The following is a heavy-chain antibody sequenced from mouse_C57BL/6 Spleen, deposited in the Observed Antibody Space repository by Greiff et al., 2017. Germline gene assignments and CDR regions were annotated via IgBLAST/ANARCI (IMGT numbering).Heavy chain of an antibody. Sequence: QVQLQQSGAELVKPGASVKMSCKASGYTFTSYWITWVKQRPGQGLEWIGDIYPGSGSTNYNEKFKSKATLTVDTSSSTAYMQLSSLTSEDSAVYYCARGGLRPHYYAMDYWGQGTSVTVSS. CDR2: IYPGSGST. J-gene: IGHJ4*01. CDR3: ARGGLRPHYYAMDY. CDR1: GYTFTSYW. D-gene: IGHD2-4*01. V-gene: IGHV1-55*01.